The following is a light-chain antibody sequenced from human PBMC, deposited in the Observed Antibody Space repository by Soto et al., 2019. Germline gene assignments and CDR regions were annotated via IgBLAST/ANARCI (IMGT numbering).Light chain of an antibody. CDR2: GAS. CDR1: QSVSSMY. J-gene: IGKJ4*01. Sequence: EIVLMQSTDTLSLSPGERATLSCRASQSVSSMYLAWYQQKPGQAPRLLIRGASTRAAGIPARFSGSGSGTEFTLTISSLQSEDFAVYYCQQYNNWPPLTFGGGTKVDI. V-gene: IGKV3D-15*01. CDR3: QQYNNWPPLT.